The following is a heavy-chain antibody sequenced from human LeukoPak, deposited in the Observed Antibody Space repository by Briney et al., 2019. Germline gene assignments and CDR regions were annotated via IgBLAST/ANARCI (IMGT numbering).Heavy chain of an antibody. CDR3: AREGYDSSGYYDY. D-gene: IGHD3-22*01. J-gene: IGHJ4*02. Sequence: GGPLRLSCTVSGFTFSSYAMHWVPQSPGKGLEGVAVISYDGSNKYYADSVKGRFTISRDNSKNTLYLQMNSLRAEDTAVYYCAREGYDSSGYYDYWGQGTLVTVSS. CDR2: ISYDGSNK. V-gene: IGHV3-30-3*01. CDR1: GFTFSSYA.